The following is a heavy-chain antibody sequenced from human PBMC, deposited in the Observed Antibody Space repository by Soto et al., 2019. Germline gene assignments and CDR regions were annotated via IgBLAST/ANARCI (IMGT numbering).Heavy chain of an antibody. J-gene: IGHJ2*01. CDR2: IYYSGTT. V-gene: IGHV4-39*01. D-gene: IGHD3-9*01. CDR1: GDSISSSSYY. Sequence: QLQLQESGPGLVKPSETLSLTCIVSGDSISSSSYYWVWIRQPPGKGLEWIGSIYYSGTTYYNPSLESRVTISIDTSKNQFSLKVSSLTAADTAVYYCAKTGPYDILTYWYFDLWGRGTLVTVSS. CDR3: AKTGPYDILTYWYFDL.